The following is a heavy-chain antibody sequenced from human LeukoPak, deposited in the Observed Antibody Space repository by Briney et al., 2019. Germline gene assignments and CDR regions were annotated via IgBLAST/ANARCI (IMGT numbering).Heavy chain of an antibody. CDR1: GFTFSSYA. V-gene: IGHV3-23*01. CDR3: AKSGPEFGDYVSYYYYYMDV. Sequence: GGSLRLSCAASGFTFSSYAMSWVRQAPGKGLEWVSAISGSGGSTYYADSVKGRFNISRDNSKNTLYLQMNSLRAEDTAVYYCAKSGPEFGDYVSYYYYYMDVWGKGTTVTVSS. CDR2: ISGSGGST. J-gene: IGHJ6*03. D-gene: IGHD4-17*01.